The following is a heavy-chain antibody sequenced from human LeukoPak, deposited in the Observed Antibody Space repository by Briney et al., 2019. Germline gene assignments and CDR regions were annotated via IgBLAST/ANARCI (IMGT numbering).Heavy chain of an antibody. Sequence: GASVKVSCKASGYTFTSYGISWVRQAPGQGLEWMGWISAYNGNTNYAQKLQGRVTMTTDTSTSTAYMELRSLRSDDTAVYYCVRAGLPRLRYFDWLLLDPVDYWGQGTLVTVSS. CDR1: GYTFTSYG. D-gene: IGHD3-9*01. V-gene: IGHV1-18*01. CDR3: VRAGLPRLRYFDWLLLDPVDY. J-gene: IGHJ4*02. CDR2: ISAYNGNT.